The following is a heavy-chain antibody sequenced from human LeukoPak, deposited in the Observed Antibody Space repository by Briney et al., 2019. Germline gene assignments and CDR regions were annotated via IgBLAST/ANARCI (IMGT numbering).Heavy chain of an antibody. J-gene: IGHJ4*02. D-gene: IGHD3-22*01. CDR1: GFTISSYS. V-gene: IGHV3-21*01. Sequence: GGSLRLSCAASGFTISSYSMNLVRQAAGKGLEWVSSSSSSSSYIYYADSVKGRFTISRDNAKNSLYLQMNSLRAEDTAVYYCARDALTYYYDSSGYYRNDYWGQGTLVTVSS. CDR2: SSSSSSYI. CDR3: ARDALTYYYDSSGYYRNDY.